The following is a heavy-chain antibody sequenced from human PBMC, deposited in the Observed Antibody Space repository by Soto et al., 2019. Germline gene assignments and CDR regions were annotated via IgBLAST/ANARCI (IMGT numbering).Heavy chain of an antibody. D-gene: IGHD3-3*01. Sequence: SVKVSCKASGGTFSSYAISWVRQAPGQGLEWMGGIIPIFGTANYAQKFQGRVTITADESTSTAYMELSSLRSEDTAVYYCARSVRFLGWLPSNWFDPWGQGTLVTVSS. CDR3: ARSVRFLGWLPSNWFDP. CDR1: GGTFSSYA. V-gene: IGHV1-69*13. CDR2: IIPIFGTA. J-gene: IGHJ5*02.